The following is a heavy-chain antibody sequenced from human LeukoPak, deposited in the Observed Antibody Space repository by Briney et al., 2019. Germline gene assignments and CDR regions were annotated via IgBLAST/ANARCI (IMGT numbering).Heavy chain of an antibody. CDR3: AKSQYQLRWGDYFDY. Sequence: PGGSLRLSCAASGFTFTSYGMHWVRQAPGKGLEWVAFIRYDGSNTFYTDSVKGRFTISRDNSKNTLYLQMNSLRAEDTAVYYCAKSQYQLRWGDYFDYWGQGTLVTVSS. J-gene: IGHJ4*02. CDR2: IRYDGSNT. V-gene: IGHV3-30*02. CDR1: GFTFTSYG. D-gene: IGHD4-23*01.